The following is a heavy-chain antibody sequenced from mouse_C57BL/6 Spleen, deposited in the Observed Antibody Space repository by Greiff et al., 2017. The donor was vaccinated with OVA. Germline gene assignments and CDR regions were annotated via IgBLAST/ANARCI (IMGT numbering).Heavy chain of an antibody. J-gene: IGHJ3*01. V-gene: IGHV1-82*01. CDR3: ASPDGYYAY. CDR1: GYAFSSSW. CDR2: IYPGDGDT. Sequence: QVQLQQSGPELVKPGASVKISCKASGYAFSSSWMNWVKQRPGKGLEWIGRIYPGDGDTNYNGKFKGKATLTADKSSSTAYMQLSSLTSEDSAVYFCASPDGYYAYWGQGTLVTVSA. D-gene: IGHD2-3*01.